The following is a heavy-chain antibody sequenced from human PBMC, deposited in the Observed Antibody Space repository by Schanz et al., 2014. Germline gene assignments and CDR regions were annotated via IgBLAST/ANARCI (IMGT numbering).Heavy chain of an antibody. CDR2: IYTSGST. Sequence: QVQLQESGPGLVKPSETLSLTCTVSSASIRTYYWSWIRQPPGKGLEWIGRIYTSGSTNYNPSLKSRVTMSVDTSKNQFPLRLSSVTAADTAVYYCARYTGAYFDYWGQGTLVTVSS. D-gene: IGHD1-26*01. V-gene: IGHV4-4*07. CDR3: ARYTGAYFDY. CDR1: SASIRTYY. J-gene: IGHJ4*02.